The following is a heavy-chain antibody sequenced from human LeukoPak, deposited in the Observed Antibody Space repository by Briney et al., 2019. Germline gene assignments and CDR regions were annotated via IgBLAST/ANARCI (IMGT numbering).Heavy chain of an antibody. V-gene: IGHV4-4*07. CDR2: IYTTGMT. CDR3: ARAGYTISSYRFDY. D-gene: IGHD3-16*02. CDR1: GGSINSYW. Sequence: SETLSLTCSVSGGSINSYWWSWIRQPAGKGLEFIGRIYTTGMTNYNPSLKSRVSMSVDTSKNQFTLELRSVTAADTAVYFCARAGYTISSYRFDYWGQGALVTVSS. J-gene: IGHJ4*02.